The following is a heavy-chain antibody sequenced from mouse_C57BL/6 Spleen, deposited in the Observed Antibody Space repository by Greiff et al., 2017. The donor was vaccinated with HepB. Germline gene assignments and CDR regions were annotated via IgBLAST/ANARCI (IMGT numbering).Heavy chain of an antibody. V-gene: IGHV5-17*01. CDR3: ARQGGYYAWFAY. J-gene: IGHJ3*01. Sequence: EVQLVESGGGLVKPGGSLKLSCAASGFTFSAYGMHWVRQAPEKGLEWVAYISSGSSTIYYADTVKGRFTSSRDNAKNTLFLQMTSLRSEDTAMDYCARQGGYYAWFAYWGQGTLVTVSA. D-gene: IGHD2-3*01. CDR1: GFTFSAYG. CDR2: ISSGSSTI.